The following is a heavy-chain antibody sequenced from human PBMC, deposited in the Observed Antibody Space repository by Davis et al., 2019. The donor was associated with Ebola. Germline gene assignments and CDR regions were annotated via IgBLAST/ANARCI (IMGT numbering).Heavy chain of an antibody. V-gene: IGHV3-23*01. Sequence: GGSLRLSCADSVITFSSYAMTWVRQAPGKGLEWVSAISGSGGNTYYADSVRGRFTVSRENAENSMFLQMNSLRAEDTAVYYCARDRDYYDTAAYHPRGWLDLWGQGTLVIVSS. CDR2: ISGSGGNT. CDR1: VITFSSYA. J-gene: IGHJ5*02. D-gene: IGHD3-22*01. CDR3: ARDRDYYDTAAYHPRGWLDL.